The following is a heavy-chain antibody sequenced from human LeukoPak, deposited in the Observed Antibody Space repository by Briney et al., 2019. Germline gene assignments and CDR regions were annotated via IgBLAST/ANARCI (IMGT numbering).Heavy chain of an antibody. CDR3: AKTRWLQVYGDY. CDR1: GFTFSSYA. V-gene: IGHV3-23*01. CDR2: ISGSGGST. Sequence: PGGSLRLSCAASGFTFSSYAMSWVRQAPGKGLEWVSAISGSGGSTYYADPVKGRFTISRDNSKNTLYLQMNSLRAEDTAVYYCAKTRWLQVYGDYWGQGTLVTVSS. D-gene: IGHD5-12*01. J-gene: IGHJ4*02.